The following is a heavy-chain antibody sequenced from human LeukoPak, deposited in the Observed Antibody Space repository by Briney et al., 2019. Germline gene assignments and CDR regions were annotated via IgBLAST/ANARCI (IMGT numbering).Heavy chain of an antibody. CDR1: GFTFSSYA. J-gene: IGHJ4*02. CDR3: ATNQGSIAVAGYFDY. CDR2: ISYDGSNK. D-gene: IGHD6-19*01. Sequence: GGSLRLSCAASGFTFSSYAMHWVRQAPGKGLEWVAVISYDGSNKYYADSVKGRFTISRDNSKNTLYLQMNSLRAEDTAVYYCATNQGSIAVAGYFDYWGQGTLVTVSS. V-gene: IGHV3-30-3*01.